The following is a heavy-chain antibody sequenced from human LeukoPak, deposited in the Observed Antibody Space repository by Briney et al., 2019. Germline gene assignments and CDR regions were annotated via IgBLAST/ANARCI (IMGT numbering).Heavy chain of an antibody. CDR3: ASDYYGSGSYYNH. CDR2: IYYSGST. J-gene: IGHJ5*02. D-gene: IGHD3-10*01. Sequence: SETLSLTCTVSGGSISSYYWSWIRQPPGKGLEWIGYIYYSGSTNYSPSLKSRVTISVDTSKNQFSLKLSSVTAADTAVYYCASDYYGSGSYYNHWGQGTLVTVSS. CDR1: GGSISSYY. V-gene: IGHV4-59*01.